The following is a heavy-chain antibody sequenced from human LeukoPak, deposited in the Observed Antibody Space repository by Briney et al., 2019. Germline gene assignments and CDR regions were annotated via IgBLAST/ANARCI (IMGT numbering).Heavy chain of an antibody. D-gene: IGHD6-13*01. Sequence: SETLSLTCTVSGGSISSNYWSWIRRPPGKGLEWIGYIYYSGSTNYNPSLKSRVTISVDTSKNQFSLKLSSVTAADTAVYYCARAGAAAGSAEYFQHWGQGTLVTVSS. CDR1: GGSISSNY. V-gene: IGHV4-59*08. CDR2: IYYSGST. J-gene: IGHJ1*01. CDR3: ARAGAAAGSAEYFQH.